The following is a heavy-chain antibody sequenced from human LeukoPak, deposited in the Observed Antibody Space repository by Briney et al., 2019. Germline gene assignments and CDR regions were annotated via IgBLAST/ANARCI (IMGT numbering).Heavy chain of an antibody. D-gene: IGHD3-3*01. Sequence: SETLSLTCTVSGGSISSYYWSWIRQPAGERLEWIGRIYTSGSTNYNPSLKSRVTMSVDTSKNQFSLKLSSVTAADTAVYYCARLAYYDFWSEGAFDIWGQGTMVTVSS. J-gene: IGHJ3*02. CDR1: GGSISSYY. CDR2: IYTSGST. V-gene: IGHV4-4*07. CDR3: ARLAYYDFWSEGAFDI.